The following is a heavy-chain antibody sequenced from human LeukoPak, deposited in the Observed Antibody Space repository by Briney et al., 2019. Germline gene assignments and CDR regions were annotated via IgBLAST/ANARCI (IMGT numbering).Heavy chain of an antibody. J-gene: IGHJ4*02. Sequence: GGSLRLSCAVSGITLSNYGMTWVRQAPGKGLEWVAGISDSGGRTNYADSVKGRFTISRDNPNNTLYLQMNSLRAEDTAVYFCAKRGVVIRVILVGFHKEAYYFDSWGQGALVTVSS. V-gene: IGHV3-23*01. CDR2: ISDSGGRT. CDR1: GITLSNYG. D-gene: IGHD3-22*01. CDR3: AKRGVVIRVILVGFHKEAYYFDS.